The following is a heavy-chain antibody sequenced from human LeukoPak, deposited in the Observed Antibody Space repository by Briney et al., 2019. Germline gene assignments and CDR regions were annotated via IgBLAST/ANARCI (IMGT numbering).Heavy chain of an antibody. CDR2: INWNSGSI. J-gene: IGHJ4*02. D-gene: IGHD5-12*01. V-gene: IGHV3-9*01. Sequence: PGGSLRLSCAASGFNFDDYVMNWVRHVPGKGLEWVSGINWNSGSIGYADSVKGRFTTSRDNAKNSLYLQMNSLRAEDTAFYYCAINGGGDSGYGNFDYWGQGTLVTVSS. CDR3: AINGGGDSGYGNFDY. CDR1: GFNFDDYV.